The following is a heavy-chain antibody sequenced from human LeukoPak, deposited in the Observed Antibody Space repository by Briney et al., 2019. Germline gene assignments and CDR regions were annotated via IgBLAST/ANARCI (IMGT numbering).Heavy chain of an antibody. CDR3: ARDMPGLVVPHQH. CDR1: GFTVSSNY. V-gene: IGHV3-21*01. CDR2: ISSSSSSYI. D-gene: IGHD2-15*01. J-gene: IGHJ1*01. Sequence: GGSLRLSCAASGFTVSSNYMNWVRQAPGKGLEWVSSISSSSSSYIYYADSVKGRFTISRDNAKNSLYLQMNSLRAEDTAVYYCARDMPGLVVPHQHWGQGTLVTVSS.